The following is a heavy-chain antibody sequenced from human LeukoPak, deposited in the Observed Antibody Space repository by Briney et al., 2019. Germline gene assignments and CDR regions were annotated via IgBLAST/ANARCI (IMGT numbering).Heavy chain of an antibody. CDR1: GGSISSYY. J-gene: IGHJ6*02. CDR2: IYYSGST. V-gene: IGHV4-59*01. Sequence: SETLSLTCTVSGGSISSYYWSWIRQPPGKGLEWIGYIYYSGSTNYNPSLKSRVTISVDTSKNQFSLKLSSVTAADTAVYYCARDVSGYSSRRSYYYYGMDVWGQGTTVTVSS. D-gene: IGHD6-13*01. CDR3: ARDVSGYSSRRSYYYYGMDV.